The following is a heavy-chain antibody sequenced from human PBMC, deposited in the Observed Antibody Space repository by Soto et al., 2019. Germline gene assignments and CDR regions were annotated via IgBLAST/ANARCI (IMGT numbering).Heavy chain of an antibody. CDR1: GFTFSTFW. V-gene: IGHV3-74*01. J-gene: IGHJ4*02. Sequence: EVQLVESGGGLVQPGGSLRLSCEASGFTFSTFWMHWVRQAPGKGLVWVSRINGDGSSTYYADSVRGRVTISRDNAKNTLYLQLNSLRPEDTAVYYCARYFEYWGQGTLVTVSS. CDR2: INGDGSST. CDR3: ARYFEY.